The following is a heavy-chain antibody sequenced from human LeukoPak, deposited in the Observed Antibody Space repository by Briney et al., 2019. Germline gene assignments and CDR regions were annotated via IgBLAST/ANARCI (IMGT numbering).Heavy chain of an antibody. D-gene: IGHD1-26*01. Sequence: ASVKVSCKASGYTFTGYYMHWVRQAPGHGLEWMGWINPNSGGTNYAQKYQGRVTMTRDTAISPAYMELSRLRADDTAVYYCARDIVGATTGDWGQGTLVTVSS. V-gene: IGHV1-2*02. CDR2: INPNSGGT. CDR3: ARDIVGATTGD. CDR1: GYTFTGYY. J-gene: IGHJ4*02.